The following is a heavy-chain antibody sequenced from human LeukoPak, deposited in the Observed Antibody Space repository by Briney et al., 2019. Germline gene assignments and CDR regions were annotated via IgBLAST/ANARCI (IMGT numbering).Heavy chain of an antibody. CDR1: GGSISSYY. CDR3: ATSGGGYNYGSFDY. Sequence: SETLSLTCIVSGGSISSYYWSWIRQPPGKGLEWIGFIYYTGNTNYNPSLRSRVTISVDTSKSQFSLKLSSVTAADTAVYYCATSGGGYNYGSFDYWGQGTLVTVSS. V-gene: IGHV4-59*01. CDR2: IYYTGNT. D-gene: IGHD5-18*01. J-gene: IGHJ4*02.